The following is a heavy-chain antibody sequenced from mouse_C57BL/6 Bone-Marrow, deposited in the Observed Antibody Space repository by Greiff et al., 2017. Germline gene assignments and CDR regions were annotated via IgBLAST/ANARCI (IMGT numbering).Heavy chain of an antibody. Sequence: VQLKESGAELVKPGASVKLSCTASGFNIKDYYMHWVKQRTEQGLEWLGRIDPEDGETKYAPKFQGKATITSDTSSNTAYLQLSRQTSEDTAVYYGARGYDGDPWYFDVWGTGTTVTVSS. J-gene: IGHJ1*03. D-gene: IGHD2-3*01. CDR3: ARGYDGDPWYFDV. CDR1: GFNIKDYY. V-gene: IGHV14-2*01. CDR2: IDPEDGET.